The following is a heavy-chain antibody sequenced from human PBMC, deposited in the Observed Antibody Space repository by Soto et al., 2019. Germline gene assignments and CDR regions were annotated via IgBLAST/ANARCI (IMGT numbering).Heavy chain of an antibody. D-gene: IGHD3-3*01. CDR3: AKEPRRITIFGVVALGYYFDY. J-gene: IGHJ4*02. V-gene: IGHV3-23*01. CDR1: GFTFSSYA. Sequence: EVQLLESGGGLVQPGGSLRLSCAASGFTFSSYAMSWVRQAPGKGLEWVSAISGSGGSSYYAVSVKGRFTISRDNSKNTLYLQMNSLRAEDTAVYYCAKEPRRITIFGVVALGYYFDYWGQGTLVTVSS. CDR2: ISGSGGSS.